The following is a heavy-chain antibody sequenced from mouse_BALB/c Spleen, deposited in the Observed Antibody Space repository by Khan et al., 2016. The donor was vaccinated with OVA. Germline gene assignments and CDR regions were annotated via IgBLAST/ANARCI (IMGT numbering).Heavy chain of an antibody. J-gene: IGHJ3*01. CDR2: IFPGTGTT. CDR1: GYTFTNYW. D-gene: IGHD2-1*01. CDR3: ARGYFGNYEFAY. Sequence: QVQLQQSGVEMVKPGASVKLSCKTSGYTFTNYWIQWIKQRPGQGLGWIGQIFPGTGTTYYNEIFKAKATLTIDTSSSTAYMQISSLTSEDSAVYFGARGYFGNYEFAYWGQGTLVTVSA. V-gene: IGHV1S132*01.